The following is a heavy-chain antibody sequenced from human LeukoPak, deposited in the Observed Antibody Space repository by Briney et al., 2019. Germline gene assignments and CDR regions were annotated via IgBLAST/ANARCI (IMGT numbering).Heavy chain of an antibody. CDR3: ARGKYSNYDFDY. CDR2: INPSGGST. V-gene: IGHV1-46*01. J-gene: IGHJ4*02. CDR1: GYTFTGYY. D-gene: IGHD4-11*01. Sequence: GESLKISCKGSGYTFTGYYMHWVRQAPGQGLEWMGIINPSGGSTSYAQKFQGRVTMTRDMSTSTVYMELSSLRSEDTAVYYCARGKYSNYDFDYWGQGTLVTVSS.